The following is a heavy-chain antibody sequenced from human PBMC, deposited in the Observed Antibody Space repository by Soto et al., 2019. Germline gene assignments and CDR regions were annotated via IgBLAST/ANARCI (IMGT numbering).Heavy chain of an antibody. Sequence: PWGSLRLPCAASGFTFSSYEMNWVRQAPGKGLEWVSYISRSGSTIYYADSEKGRFTISRDNAKNGLYLQMNILRAEDTAVVYCARGRSIAARLGGWFDPWGQGTLDTVAS. D-gene: IGHD6-6*01. V-gene: IGHV3-48*03. J-gene: IGHJ5*02. CDR3: ARGRSIAARLGGWFDP. CDR1: GFTFSSYE. CDR2: ISRSGSTI.